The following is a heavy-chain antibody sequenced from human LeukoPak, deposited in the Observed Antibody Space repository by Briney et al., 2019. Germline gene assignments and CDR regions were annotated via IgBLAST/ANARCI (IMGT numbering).Heavy chain of an antibody. CDR1: GFTFSSYW. V-gene: IGHV3-7*01. J-gene: IGHJ4*02. Sequence: GSLRLSCAASGFTFSSYWMSWVRQAPGKGLEWVANINQAGSEKNYVDSVKGRFTISRDNAKKSLYLQMNSLRAEDTAVYYCARTDYGDFYYFDYWGQGTLATVSS. CDR3: ARTDYGDFYYFDY. D-gene: IGHD4-17*01. CDR2: INQAGSEK.